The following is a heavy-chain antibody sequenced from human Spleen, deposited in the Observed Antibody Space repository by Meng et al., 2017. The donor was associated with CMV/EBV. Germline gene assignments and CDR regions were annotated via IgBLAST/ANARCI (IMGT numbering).Heavy chain of an antibody. D-gene: IGHD3-3*01. V-gene: IGHV1-2*02. CDR2: ITPNSGET. CDR3: ASSLRFLEWLWDF. Sequence: KSCGYTVTAYYRHWLRQAAGQGPEWMGWITPNSGETHYAQKFQARVTLTRDTSISTAYMDLSDLGSDDTAVYCCASSLRFLEWLWDFWGQGTLVTVSS. J-gene: IGHJ4*02. CDR1: GYTVTAYY.